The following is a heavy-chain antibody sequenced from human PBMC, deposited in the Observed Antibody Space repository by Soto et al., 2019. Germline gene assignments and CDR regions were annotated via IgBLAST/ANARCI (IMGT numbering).Heavy chain of an antibody. CDR1: GFSFSSYG. CDR2: IWYDGNKK. V-gene: IGHV3-33*01. CDR3: ARDLETVAAGYYYGMDV. D-gene: IGHD6-13*01. J-gene: IGHJ6*02. Sequence: QMQLVESGGGVVQPGRSLRLSCAASGFSFSSYGMHWVRQAPGKGLEWVAVIWYDGNKKYYVDSVNGRFTISRDSSKNTLYLQMTSLRAEDTAVYYCARDLETVAAGYYYGMDVWGQGTTVIVSS.